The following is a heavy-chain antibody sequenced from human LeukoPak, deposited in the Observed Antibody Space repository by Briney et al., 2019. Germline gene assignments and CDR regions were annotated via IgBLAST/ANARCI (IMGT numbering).Heavy chain of an antibody. V-gene: IGHV1-18*01. CDR1: GYTSTSYG. Sequence: GASVKVSCKASGYTSTSYGISWVRQAPGQGLEWMGWISAYNGNTNYAQKLQGRVTMTTDTSTSTAYMELRSLRSDDTAVYYCARDPGPSDIVVVPAAITYYYYGMDVWGQGTTVTVSS. CDR3: ARDPGPSDIVVVPAAITYYYYGMDV. J-gene: IGHJ6*02. CDR2: ISAYNGNT. D-gene: IGHD2-2*02.